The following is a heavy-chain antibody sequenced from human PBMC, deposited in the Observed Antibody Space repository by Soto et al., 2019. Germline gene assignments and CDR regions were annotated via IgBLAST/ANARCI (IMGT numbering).Heavy chain of an antibody. D-gene: IGHD3-3*01. J-gene: IGHJ4*02. CDR2: IYYSGST. V-gene: IGHV4-59*01. CDR3: ARGRVEGYDFWSGYFFDY. CDR1: GGSISSYY. Sequence: ETLSLTCTVSGGSISSYYWSWIRQPPGKGLEWIGYIYYSGSTNYNPSLKSRVTISVDTSKNQFSLKLSSVTAADTAVYYCARGRVEGYDFWSGYFFDYWGQGTLVTVS.